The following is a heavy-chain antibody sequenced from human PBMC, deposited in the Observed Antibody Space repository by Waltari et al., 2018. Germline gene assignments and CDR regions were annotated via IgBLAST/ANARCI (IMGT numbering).Heavy chain of an antibody. V-gene: IGHV4-59*01. Sequence: QVHLQESGPGLVKPSETLSLTCTVSGGSITSYYWNWIRQPPGKGLEWIGYIHYSGSTKHRLSLKSGVTMTRDTSTSTVYMELSSLRSEDTAVYYCARMSVAGELGGDDGMDVWGQGTTVTVSS. CDR1: GGSITSYY. CDR3: ARMSVAGELGGDDGMDV. J-gene: IGHJ6*02. D-gene: IGHD1-26*01. CDR2: IHYSGST.